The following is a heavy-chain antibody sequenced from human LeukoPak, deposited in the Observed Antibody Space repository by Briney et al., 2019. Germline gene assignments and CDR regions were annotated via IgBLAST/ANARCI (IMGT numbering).Heavy chain of an antibody. J-gene: IGHJ4*02. D-gene: IGHD3-3*02. Sequence: GGSLRLSCATSGFTVVDYGLSWVRRAPGKGLEWLCSINYNGAITDYADSVKGRFTISRDNAENSLYLRMDSLRAEATALSYCASDRLGPSFSVSHFDLWGQGTLVTVSS. CDR3: ASDRLGPSFSVSHFDL. CDR1: GFTVVDYG. CDR2: INYNGAIT. V-gene: IGHV3-20*04.